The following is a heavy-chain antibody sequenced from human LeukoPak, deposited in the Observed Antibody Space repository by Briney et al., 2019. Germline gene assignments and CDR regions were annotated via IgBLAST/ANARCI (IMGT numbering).Heavy chain of an antibody. J-gene: IGHJ3*02. Sequence: ASVKVSCKASGYTFTSYYMHWVRQAPGQGLEWMGIINPSGGSTSYAQKFQGRVTMTRDTSTSTVYMELSSLRSEDTAVYYCARGRGRGSLIVVVNAFDIWAKGQWSPSLQ. V-gene: IGHV1-46*01. D-gene: IGHD3-22*01. CDR3: ARGRGRGSLIVVVNAFDI. CDR1: GYTFTSYY. CDR2: INPSGGST.